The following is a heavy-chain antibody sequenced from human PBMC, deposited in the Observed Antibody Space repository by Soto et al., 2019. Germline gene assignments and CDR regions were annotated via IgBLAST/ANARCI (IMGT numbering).Heavy chain of an antibody. CDR3: ARQRYFDY. J-gene: IGHJ4*02. CDR1: GYIFLNYW. V-gene: IGHV5-51*01. CDR2: IYPGDSNI. Sequence: GGSLEISCQASGYIFLNYWIGWVRQMPGKGLEWLGIIYPGDSNIRYNPSFQGQVTISADKSLSTTYLHWSSLKASDTAMYYCARQRYFDYWGQGTLVTVSS.